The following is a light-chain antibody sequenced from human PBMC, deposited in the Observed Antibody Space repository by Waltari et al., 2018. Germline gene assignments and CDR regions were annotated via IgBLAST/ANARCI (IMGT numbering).Light chain of an antibody. CDR3: HQYNNWPTWT. J-gene: IGKJ1*01. CDR1: QSVSSN. CDR2: GAS. V-gene: IGKV3-15*01. Sequence: EIVMTQSPATLSVSPGERATLSCRASQSVSSNLAWYQQKPGQAPRLLISGASTRATGVPARFSGSGSGTEFTLSISSLQSEDFAVYYCHQYNNWPTWTFGQGTTVEIK.